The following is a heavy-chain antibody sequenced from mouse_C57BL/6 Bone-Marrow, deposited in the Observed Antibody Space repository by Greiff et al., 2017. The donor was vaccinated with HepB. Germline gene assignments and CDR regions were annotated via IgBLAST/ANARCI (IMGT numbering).Heavy chain of an antibody. V-gene: IGHV1-50*01. J-gene: IGHJ2*01. CDR2: IDPSDSYT. D-gene: IGHD2-2*01. CDR3: TTLDYGYDRDY. CDR1: GYTFTSYW. Sequence: QVQLQQPGAELVKPGASVKLSCKASGYTFTSYWMQWVKQRPGQGLEWIGEIDPSDSYTNYNQKFKGKATLTVDTSSSTAYLQLSSLTSEDTAVYYCTTLDYGYDRDYWGQGTTLTVSS.